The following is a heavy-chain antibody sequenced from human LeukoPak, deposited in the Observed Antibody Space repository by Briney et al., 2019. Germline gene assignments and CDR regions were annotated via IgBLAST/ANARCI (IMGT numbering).Heavy chain of an antibody. J-gene: IGHJ5*02. CDR2: IYTSGST. CDR3: ARWRSGGYLYP. D-gene: IGHD3-22*01. V-gene: IGHV4-4*09. Sequence: PSETLSLTCTVSGGSISSYYWSWIRQPPGKGLEWIGYIYTSGSTNYNPSLKSRVTISVDTSKNQFSLKLSSVTAADTAVYYCARWRSGGYLYPWGQGTLVTVSS. CDR1: GGSISSYY.